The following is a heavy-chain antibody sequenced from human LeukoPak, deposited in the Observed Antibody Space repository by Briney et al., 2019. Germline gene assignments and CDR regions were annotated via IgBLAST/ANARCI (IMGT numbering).Heavy chain of an antibody. CDR2: IYTSGST. CDR3: ARHGRTGYSSSWFGY. Sequence: SETLSLACTASGGSISSYYWSWIRQPAGKGLEWIGRIYTSGSTNYNPSLKSRVTMSVDTSKNQFSLKLSSVTAADTAVYYCARHGRTGYSSSWFGYWGQGTLVTVSS. J-gene: IGHJ4*02. CDR1: GGSISSYY. D-gene: IGHD6-13*01. V-gene: IGHV4-4*07.